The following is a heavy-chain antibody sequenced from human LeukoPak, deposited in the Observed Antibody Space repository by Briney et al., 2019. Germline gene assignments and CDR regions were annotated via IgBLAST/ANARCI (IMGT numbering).Heavy chain of an antibody. V-gene: IGHV1-18*03. Sequence: ASVKVSCKASGYTFTSYGISWVRQAPGQGLEWMGWIYTYNGNTNYPQKFQGRVTMTADTSTSTAYMELRSLRSDDMAVYYCARGNSGSYYSVYFDYWGQGTLVTVSS. J-gene: IGHJ4*02. D-gene: IGHD1-26*01. CDR1: GYTFTSYG. CDR2: IYTYNGNT. CDR3: ARGNSGSYYSVYFDY.